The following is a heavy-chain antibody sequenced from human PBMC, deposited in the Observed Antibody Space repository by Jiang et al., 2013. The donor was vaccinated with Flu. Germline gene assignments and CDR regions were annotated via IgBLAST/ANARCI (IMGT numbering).Heavy chain of an antibody. Sequence: GLVKPSGTLSLTCAVSGGSISSSNWWSWVRQPPGKGLEWIGEIYHSGSTNYNPSLKSRVTISVDKSKNQFSLKLSSVTAADTAVYYCARVQDGYYYFGYYYYGMDVWGQGTTVTVSS. CDR1: GGSISSSNW. CDR3: ARVQDGYYYFGYYYYGMDV. V-gene: IGHV4-4*02. CDR2: IYHSGST. J-gene: IGHJ6*02. D-gene: IGHD3-22*01.